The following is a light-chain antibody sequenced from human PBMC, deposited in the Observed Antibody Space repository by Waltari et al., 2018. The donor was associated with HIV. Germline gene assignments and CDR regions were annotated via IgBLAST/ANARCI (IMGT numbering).Light chain of an antibody. J-gene: IGKJ2*01. CDR1: QSISTY. Sequence: DIQMTQYPSSLSASVGDRVTITCRASQSISTYLNWYQEKPGKAPNLLIYGASSLHSGVPSRFSGSGSGTEFTLTISSLQLEDFATYYCQQSYSTLMYTFGQGTKLEIK. CDR2: GAS. CDR3: QQSYSTLMYT. V-gene: IGKV1-39*01.